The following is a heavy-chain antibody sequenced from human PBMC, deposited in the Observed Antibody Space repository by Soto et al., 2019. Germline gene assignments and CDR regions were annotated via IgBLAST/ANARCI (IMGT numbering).Heavy chain of an antibody. CDR3: ARDRMVAATSWFDP. J-gene: IGHJ5*02. D-gene: IGHD2-15*01. CDR2: ISAYNGNT. CDR1: GYTFTSYG. V-gene: IGHV1-18*01. Sequence: GASVKVSCKASGYTFTSYGISWVRQAPGQGLEWMGWISAYNGNTNYAQKLQGRVTMTTDTSTSTAYMELRSLRSDDTAVYYCARDRMVAATSWFDPWGQGTLVTVSS.